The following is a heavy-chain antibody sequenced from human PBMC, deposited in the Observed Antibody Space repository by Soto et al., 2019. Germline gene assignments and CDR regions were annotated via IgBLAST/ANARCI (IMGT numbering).Heavy chain of an antibody. CDR2: ISGSGTT. CDR1: GFTFSSHA. J-gene: IGHJ4*02. V-gene: IGHV3-23*01. CDR3: AQDPRYCPGGRCYRLVDY. D-gene: IGHD2-15*01. Sequence: EVQLLESGGGLVQPGGSLRLSCATSGFTFSSHAMTWVRQAPGKGLEWVSLISGSGTTYYADSVKGRFTISRDNSKDTLYLQMNSLRAEDTAVYYCAQDPRYCPGGRCYRLVDYWGQGTLVTVSS.